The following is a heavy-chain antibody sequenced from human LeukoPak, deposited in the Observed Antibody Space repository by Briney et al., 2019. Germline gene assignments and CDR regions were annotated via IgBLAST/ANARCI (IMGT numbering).Heavy chain of an antibody. J-gene: IGHJ4*02. D-gene: IGHD3-22*01. CDR1: GGSISSSSYY. Sequence: SETLSLTCTISGGSISSSSYYWGWIRQPPGKGLGWIGNIYYSGRTYYNPSLKSRVTISVDTSKNDFSLKLSSVTAADTAVYYCARLYYYDSSGPPLWGQGTMVAVSS. V-gene: IGHV4-39*02. CDR3: ARLYYYDSSGPPL. CDR2: IYYSGRT.